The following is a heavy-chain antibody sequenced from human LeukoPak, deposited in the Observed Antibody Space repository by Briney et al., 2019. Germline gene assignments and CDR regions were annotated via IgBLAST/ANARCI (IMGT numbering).Heavy chain of an antibody. CDR2: INHSGST. CDR3: ARGPRFWSGYRLPYYYYYGMDV. CDR1: GGSLSGYY. J-gene: IGHJ6*02. Sequence: SETLSLTCAVSGGSLSGYYWSWIRQPPGKGLEWIGEINHSGSTNYNPSLKSRVTISVDTSKNQFSLKLSSVTAADTAVYYCARGPRFWSGYRLPYYYYYGMDVWGQGTTVTVSS. V-gene: IGHV4-34*01. D-gene: IGHD3-3*01.